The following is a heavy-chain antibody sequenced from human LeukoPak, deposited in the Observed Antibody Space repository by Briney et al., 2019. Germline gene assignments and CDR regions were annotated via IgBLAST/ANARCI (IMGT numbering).Heavy chain of an antibody. D-gene: IGHD5-18*01. CDR3: ARARGYSYGRSKYYFDY. CDR1: GYTFTSYD. CDR2: IIPIFGTA. J-gene: IGHJ4*02. Sequence: SVKVSCKASGYTFTSYDINWVRQATGQGLEWMGGIIPIFGTANYAQKFQGRVTITADESTSTAYMELSSLRSEDTAVYYCARARGYSYGRSKYYFDYWGQGTLVTVSS. V-gene: IGHV1-69*13.